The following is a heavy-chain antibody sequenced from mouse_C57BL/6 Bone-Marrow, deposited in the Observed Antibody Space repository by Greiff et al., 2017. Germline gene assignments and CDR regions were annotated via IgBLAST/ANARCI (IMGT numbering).Heavy chain of an antibody. Sequence: DVMLVESGGGLVQPGGSLKLSCAASGFTFSDYYMYWVRQTPEKRLEWVAYISNCGGSTYYPDTVKGRFTISRDNAKNTLYLQMSRLKSEDTAMYYCARQGYGNFWFAYWGQGTLVTVSA. CDR1: GFTFSDYY. D-gene: IGHD2-1*01. J-gene: IGHJ3*01. V-gene: IGHV5-12*01. CDR2: ISNCGGST. CDR3: ARQGYGNFWFAY.